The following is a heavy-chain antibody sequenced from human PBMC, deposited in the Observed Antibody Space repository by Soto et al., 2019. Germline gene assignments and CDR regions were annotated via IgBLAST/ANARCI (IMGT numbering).Heavy chain of an antibody. V-gene: IGHV1-46*03. J-gene: IGHJ5*02. CDR2: INPSGGST. CDR3: TRFGTISGARENNWFDP. D-gene: IGHD3-3*01. CDR1: GYTFTSYY. Sequence: QVQLVQSGAEVKKPGASVKVSCKASGYTFTSYYMHWVRQAPGQGLEWMGIINPSGGSTSYAQKCQGRATMTRDAATRTVDVALSSPRSEDTAAYYWTRFGTISGARENNWFDPWGQGTLVAVSS.